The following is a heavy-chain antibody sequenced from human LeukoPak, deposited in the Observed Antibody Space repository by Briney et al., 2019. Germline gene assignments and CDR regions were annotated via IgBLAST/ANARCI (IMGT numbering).Heavy chain of an antibody. J-gene: IGHJ4*02. V-gene: IGHV1-2*02. CDR3: TRGDPTYYYGSGPSSAPHKYYFDS. D-gene: IGHD3-10*01. Sequence: ASVKVSCKASGYTFTSYYIHWVRQAPGQGLEWMGWINPSSGGADYAQNFQGRVTMTRDTSVTTAYMEVSRLTSDDTAIYYCTRGDPTYYYGSGPSSAPHKYYFDSWGQGTLVTVSS. CDR1: GYTFTSYY. CDR2: INPSSGGA.